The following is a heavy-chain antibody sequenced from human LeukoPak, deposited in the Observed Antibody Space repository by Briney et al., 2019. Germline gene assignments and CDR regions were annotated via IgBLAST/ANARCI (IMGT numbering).Heavy chain of an antibody. J-gene: IGHJ5*02. D-gene: IGHD6-13*01. CDR1: GYTFTGYY. CDR2: INPNSGGT. V-gene: IGHV1-2*02. Sequence: SVKVSCKASGYTFTGYYMHWVRQAPGQGLEWMGWINPNSGGTNYAQKFQGRVTMTRDTSISTAYMELSRLRSDDTAVYYCARDESRSWYSYRFDPWGQGTLVTVSS. CDR3: ARDESRSWYSYRFDP.